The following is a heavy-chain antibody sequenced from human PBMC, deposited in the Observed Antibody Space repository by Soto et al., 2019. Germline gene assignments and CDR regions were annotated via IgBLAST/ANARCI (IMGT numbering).Heavy chain of an antibody. CDR3: ARLWDCSSWYGSWLDP. CDR1: VGTFSSYA. V-gene: IGHV1-69*01. J-gene: IGHJ5*02. CDR2: IIPIFGTA. D-gene: IGHD6-13*01. Sequence: QVQLVQSGAEVKKPGSSVKVSCKASVGTFSSYAISWVRQAPGQGLEWMGGIIPIFGTADYAQKFQGGVTITPDVSTSIAYMEPSSMISEDTAVYYCARLWDCSSWYGSWLDPWCQGTLVTVSS.